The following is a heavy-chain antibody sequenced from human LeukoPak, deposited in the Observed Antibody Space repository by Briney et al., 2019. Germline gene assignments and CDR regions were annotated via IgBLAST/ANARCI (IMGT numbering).Heavy chain of an antibody. CDR1: SGSISSSNYY. CDR2: IYYSGRT. J-gene: IGHJ6*03. CDR3: ARGVTTNGYYYYMDV. V-gene: IGHV4-39*01. Sequence: SETLSLTCTVSSGSISSSNYYWDWIRQPPGMGLEWIGNIYYSGRTFYNPSLKSRVTISVDTSKNQFSLNLSSVTAADTAVYFCARGVTTNGYYYYMDVWGKGTTVTVSS. D-gene: IGHD4-17*01.